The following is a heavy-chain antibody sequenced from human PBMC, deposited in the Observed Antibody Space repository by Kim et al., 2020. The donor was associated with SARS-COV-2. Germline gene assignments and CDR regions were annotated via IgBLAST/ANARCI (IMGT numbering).Heavy chain of an antibody. CDR3: ARTRGKAAAGRNYYFDY. CDR2: ISGSGGNT. V-gene: IGHV3-23*01. Sequence: GGSLRLSCAVSGFTFSTYAMSWVRQAPGKGLEWVSLISGSGGNTYYADSVKGRFIISRANSKNTLYLQMNSLRAEDMAVYYCARTRGKAAAGRNYYFDY. D-gene: IGHD6-13*01. CDR1: GFTFSTYA. J-gene: IGHJ4*01.